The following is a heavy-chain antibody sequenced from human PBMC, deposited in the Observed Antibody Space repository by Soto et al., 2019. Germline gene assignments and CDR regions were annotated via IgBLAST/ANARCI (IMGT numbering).Heavy chain of an antibody. D-gene: IGHD2-15*01. J-gene: IGHJ4*02. Sequence: GGSLRLSCAASGFTFSSYWMSWVRQAPGKGLEWVANIKQDGSEKYYVDSVKGRFTISRDNAKNSLYLQMNSLRAEDTAVYYCARAGGIVVVVAAGFFDYWGQGTLVTVSS. V-gene: IGHV3-7*01. CDR2: IKQDGSEK. CDR1: GFTFSSYW. CDR3: ARAGGIVVVVAAGFFDY.